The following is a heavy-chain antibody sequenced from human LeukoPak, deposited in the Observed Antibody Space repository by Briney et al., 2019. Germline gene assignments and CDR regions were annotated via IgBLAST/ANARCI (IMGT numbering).Heavy chain of an antibody. J-gene: IGHJ4*02. Sequence: GGSLRLSCAASGFTFSSYSMNWVRQAPGKGLEWVSSISSSSSYIYYADSVKGRFTISRDNAKNSLYLQMNSLRAEDTALYYCAKDMSLGGSYPAGWGQGTLVTVSS. V-gene: IGHV3-21*04. D-gene: IGHD1-26*01. CDR2: ISSSSSYI. CDR1: GFTFSSYS. CDR3: AKDMSLGGSYPAG.